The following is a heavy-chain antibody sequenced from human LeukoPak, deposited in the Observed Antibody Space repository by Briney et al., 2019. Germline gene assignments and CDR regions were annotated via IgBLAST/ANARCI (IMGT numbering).Heavy chain of an antibody. J-gene: IGHJ6*02. CDR2: ICYSGST. D-gene: IGHD6-13*01. CDR3: ARDPIAAAGQRVSHYYYGMDV. Sequence: PSETLSLTCTVSGGSISSYYWSWIRQPPGKGLEWIGYICYSGSTNYNPSLKSRVTISVDTSKNQFSLKLSSVTAADTAVYYCARDPIAAAGQRVSHYYYGMDVWGHRTTVTVSS. V-gene: IGHV4-59*01. CDR1: GGSISSYY.